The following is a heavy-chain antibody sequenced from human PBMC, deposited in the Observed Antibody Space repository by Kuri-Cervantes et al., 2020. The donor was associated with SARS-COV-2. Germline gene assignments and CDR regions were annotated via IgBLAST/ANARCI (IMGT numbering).Heavy chain of an antibody. CDR2: FSYSGST. V-gene: IGHV4-39*07. CDR3: SGRVDFSSVDY. Sequence: GSLRLSCSVSGGSVSSSSYSWGWIRQPPGKGLEWIGTFSYSGSTYYTPSLKSRVTVSMDTSKNQFSLRLSSVTAADTAVYYCSGRVDFSSVDYWGQGTLVTVSS. D-gene: IGHD3/OR15-3a*01. CDR1: GGSVSSSSYS. J-gene: IGHJ4*02.